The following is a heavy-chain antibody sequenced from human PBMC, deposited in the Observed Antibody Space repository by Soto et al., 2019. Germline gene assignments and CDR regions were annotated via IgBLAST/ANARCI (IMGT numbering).Heavy chain of an antibody. J-gene: IGHJ3*02. V-gene: IGHV3-9*01. CDR2: ISWNSGSI. CDR1: GFTFDDYA. CDR3: EKAKGGDDSSGYYDAFDI. Sequence: GGSLRLSCAASGFTFDDYAMHWVRQAPGKGLEWVSGISWNSGSIGYADSVKGRFTISRDNAKNSLYLQMNSLRAEDTALYYCEKAKGGDDSSGYYDAFDIWGQGTMVTVSS. D-gene: IGHD3-22*01.